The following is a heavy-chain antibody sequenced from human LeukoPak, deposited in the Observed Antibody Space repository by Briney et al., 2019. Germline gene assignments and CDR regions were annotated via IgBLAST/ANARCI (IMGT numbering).Heavy chain of an antibody. CDR2: IWYDGSNK. Sequence: PGGSLRLSCAASGFTFRSYGMHWVRQAPGKGLEWVAVIWYDGSNKYYADSVKSRFTISRDNSKNTLYLQMNSLRAEDTAVYYCAREGGRYCSSTSCYPMAFDYWGQGTLVTVS. J-gene: IGHJ4*02. D-gene: IGHD2-2*01. CDR3: AREGGRYCSSTSCYPMAFDY. CDR1: GFTFRSYG. V-gene: IGHV3-33*01.